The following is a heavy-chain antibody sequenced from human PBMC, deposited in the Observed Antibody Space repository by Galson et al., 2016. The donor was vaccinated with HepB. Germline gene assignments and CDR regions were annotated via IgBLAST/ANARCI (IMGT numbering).Heavy chain of an antibody. CDR1: GFPFSSYG. D-gene: IGHD5-24*01. CDR2: IWYDGSNN. J-gene: IGHJ3*02. Sequence: SLRLSCAASGFPFSSYGMHWVRQAPGKGLEWVGFIWYDGSNNFYEDSVKGRFTISRDNSKNTLYLQLDSLRAEDTALYYCTRDGYNHIAFDIWGRGTMVTVSS. V-gene: IGHV3-33*01. CDR3: TRDGYNHIAFDI.